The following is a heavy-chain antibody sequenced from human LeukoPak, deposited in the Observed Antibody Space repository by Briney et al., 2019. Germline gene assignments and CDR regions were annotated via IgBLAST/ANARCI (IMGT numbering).Heavy chain of an antibody. CDR2: IYSGGST. CDR1: GFTVSSNY. V-gene: IGHV3-53*01. CDR3: AREGRPHAFDI. J-gene: IGHJ3*02. D-gene: IGHD6-6*01. Sequence: GGSLRLSCAASGFTVSSNYMSWVRQAPGKGLEWVSVIYSGGSTYYAGSVKGRFTISRDNSKNTLYLQMNSLRAEDTAVYYCAREGRPHAFDIWGQGTMVTVSS.